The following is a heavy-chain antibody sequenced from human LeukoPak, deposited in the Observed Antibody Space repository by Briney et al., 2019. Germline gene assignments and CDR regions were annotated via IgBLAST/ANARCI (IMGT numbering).Heavy chain of an antibody. Sequence: SQTLSLTCAISGDSVSSNSVAWNWIRQSPSRGLEWLGRTYYRSKWYNDFAVSVKSRITIEADTSRNQLSLQLNSVTPEDTAVYYCARSYRTSPPFDYWGQGTLVTVSS. CDR3: ARSYRTSPPFDY. CDR1: GDSVSSNSVA. V-gene: IGHV6-1*01. CDR2: TYYRSKWYN. J-gene: IGHJ4*02. D-gene: IGHD1-26*01.